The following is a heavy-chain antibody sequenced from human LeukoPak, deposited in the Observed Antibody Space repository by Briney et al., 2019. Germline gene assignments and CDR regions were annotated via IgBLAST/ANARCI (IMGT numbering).Heavy chain of an antibody. D-gene: IGHD1-26*01. CDR3: ARVGGTNYYYFGMDV. CDR1: GGSISNYY. CDR2: IYYSGST. V-gene: IGHV4-59*01. J-gene: IGHJ6*02. Sequence: SETLSLTCTVSGGSISNYYWSWIRQPPGKGLEWMGYIYYSGSTNYNPSLKSRVTISVDTSKNQFSLKLSSVTAADTAVYYCARVGGTNYYYFGMDVWGQGTTVTVS.